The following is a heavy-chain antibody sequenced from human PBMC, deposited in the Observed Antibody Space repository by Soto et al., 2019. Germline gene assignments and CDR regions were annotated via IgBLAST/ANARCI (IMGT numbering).Heavy chain of an antibody. CDR1: GGSISSYY. J-gene: IGHJ5*02. CDR3: ARYDYGDYNWFDP. CDR2: IYYSGST. V-gene: IGHV4-59*01. Sequence: SETLSLTCTVSGGSISSYYWSWIRQPPGKGLEWIGYIYYSGSTNYNPSLKSRVTISVDTSKNQFSLKLSSVTAADTAVYYCARYDYGDYNWFDPWGQGTLVTVSS. D-gene: IGHD4-17*01.